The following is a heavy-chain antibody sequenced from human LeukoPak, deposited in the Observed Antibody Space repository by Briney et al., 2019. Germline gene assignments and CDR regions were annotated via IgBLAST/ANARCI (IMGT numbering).Heavy chain of an antibody. V-gene: IGHV1-18*01. J-gene: IGHJ4*02. CDR1: GYTFTNYG. Sequence: ASVKVSCKASGYTFTNYGITWVRQAPGQGLEWMGWIIGFQGSTKYAQNFQGRVTITIDKSTSTAYMDLRSLRSDDTAIKSWARSDLGTITPVPLNYWRQGTLVGDSS. CDR2: IIGFQGST. CDR3: ARSDLGTITPVPLNY. D-gene: IGHD5-24*01.